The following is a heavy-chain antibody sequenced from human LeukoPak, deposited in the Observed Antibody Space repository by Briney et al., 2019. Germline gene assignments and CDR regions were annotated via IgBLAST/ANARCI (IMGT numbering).Heavy chain of an antibody. D-gene: IGHD5-12*01. CDR1: GGSISSYY. V-gene: IGHV4-59*01. CDR3: AHSGYDFWSQTHFDY. Sequence: PSETLSLTCTISGGSISSYYWSWIRQPPGKGLEWIGYIYYSGSTNYNPSLKSRVTISVDTSKNQFSLKLSSVTAADTPVYYCAHSGYDFWSQTHFDYWGQGTLVTVSS. CDR2: IYYSGST. J-gene: IGHJ4*02.